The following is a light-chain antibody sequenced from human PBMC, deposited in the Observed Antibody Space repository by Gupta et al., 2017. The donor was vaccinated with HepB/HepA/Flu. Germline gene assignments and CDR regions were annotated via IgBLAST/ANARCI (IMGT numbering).Light chain of an antibody. CDR2: GNS. Sequence: QPPSVSGAPGQRVTISCTGSSSNIGAGYDVHWYQQLPGTAPKLLIYGNSNRPSGVPDRFSGSKPGTSASLAITGLQAEDEADYYCQSYDSSLSGDVFGTGTKVTVL. V-gene: IGLV1-40*01. CDR3: QSYDSSLSGDV. J-gene: IGLJ1*01. CDR1: SSNIGAGYD.